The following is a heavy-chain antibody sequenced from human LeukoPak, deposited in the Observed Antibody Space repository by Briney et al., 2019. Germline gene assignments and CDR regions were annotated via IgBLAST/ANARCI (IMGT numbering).Heavy chain of an antibody. J-gene: IGHJ4*02. V-gene: IGHV3-23*01. CDR2: ISGSGGST. CDR3: ARAWFGESPLDY. CDR1: GFTFSSYA. D-gene: IGHD3-10*01. Sequence: GGSLRLSCAASGFTFSSYAMSWVRQAPGKGLEWVSAISGSGGSTYYADSVKGRFTISRDSSKSTLYLQMNSLRSDDTAVYYCARAWFGESPLDYWGQGTLVTVSS.